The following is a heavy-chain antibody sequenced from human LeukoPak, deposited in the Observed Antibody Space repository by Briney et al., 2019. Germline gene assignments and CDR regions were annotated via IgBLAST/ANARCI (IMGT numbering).Heavy chain of an antibody. CDR2: ISGSGVTP. CDR1: GFRFSHYA. V-gene: IGHV3-23*01. D-gene: IGHD5-18*01. J-gene: IGHJ6*02. CDR3: AKGRYSYGSPGMDV. Sequence: GGSLRLSCTASGFRFSHYAVTWVRQAPGRGLEWVSSISGSGVTPYYADSVKGRFTISRDNSKNTLYLQMNSLRAEDTAVYYCAKGRYSYGSPGMDVWGQGTTATVSS.